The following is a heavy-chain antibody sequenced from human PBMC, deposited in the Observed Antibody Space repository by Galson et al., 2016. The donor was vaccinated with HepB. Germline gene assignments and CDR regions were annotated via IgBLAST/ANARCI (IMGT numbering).Heavy chain of an antibody. Sequence: SLRLSCAASGFIFSSHGMHWVRQTPGKGLEWVAAVSNDGSDKYYVHSVKGRFTISRDNSKNTLYLQMNSLRAEDTAVYYCAKAGDYDLLAGFDYWGQGTPVTVSS. J-gene: IGHJ4*02. V-gene: IGHV3-30*18. D-gene: IGHD3-9*01. CDR3: AKAGDYDLLAGFDY. CDR1: GFIFSSHG. CDR2: VSNDGSDK.